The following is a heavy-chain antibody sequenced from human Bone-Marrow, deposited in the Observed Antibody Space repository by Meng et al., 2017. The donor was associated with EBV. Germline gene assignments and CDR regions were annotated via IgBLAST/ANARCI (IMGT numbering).Heavy chain of an antibody. CDR1: GGSISSGGYF. Sequence: QVQLPESGPGLVKPSQTLSLTCAVAGGSISSGGYFWSWIRQPPGKGLEWIGYIYYSGSTYYNPSLKSRVTISVDTSKNQFSLKLSSVTATDTAVYYCARGSMLRGVITWFGPWGQGTLVTVSS. D-gene: IGHD3-10*01. V-gene: IGHV4-30-4*01. CDR2: IYYSGST. J-gene: IGHJ5*02. CDR3: ARGSMLRGVITWFGP.